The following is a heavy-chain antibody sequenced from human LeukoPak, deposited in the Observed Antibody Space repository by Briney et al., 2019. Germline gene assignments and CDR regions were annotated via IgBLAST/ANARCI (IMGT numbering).Heavy chain of an antibody. CDR2: ISYDGSNK. D-gene: IGHD4-17*01. Sequence: GRSLRLSCAASGFTFSSYAMHWVRQAPGKGLEWVAVISYDGSNKYYADSVKGRFTISRDNSKNTLYLQMNSLRAEDTAVYYCAKEHSVTTFNKWMGFEFDHWGQGALVTVSS. CDR3: AKEHSVTTFNKWMGFEFDH. V-gene: IGHV3-30-3*01. J-gene: IGHJ4*02. CDR1: GFTFSSYA.